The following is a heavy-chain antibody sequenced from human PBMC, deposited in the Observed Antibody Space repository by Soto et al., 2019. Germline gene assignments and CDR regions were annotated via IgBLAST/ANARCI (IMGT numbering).Heavy chain of an antibody. CDR2: INSDESST. Sequence: PGGSLRLSCAASGFTFTSYWMHWVRQAPGKGLVWVSRINSDESSTTYADSVKGRFTISRDNARNTLYLQMNSLRAEDTAVYYCARVGVGSYNWFDPWGQGTLVTVSS. J-gene: IGHJ5*02. CDR3: ARVGVGSYNWFDP. V-gene: IGHV3-74*01. CDR1: GFTFTSYW. D-gene: IGHD2-15*01.